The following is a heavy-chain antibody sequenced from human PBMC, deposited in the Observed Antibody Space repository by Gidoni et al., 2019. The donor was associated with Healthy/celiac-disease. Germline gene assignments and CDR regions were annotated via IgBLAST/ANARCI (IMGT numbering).Heavy chain of an antibody. D-gene: IGHD2-21*02. CDR2: ISWNSGSI. Sequence: GVRQAPGKGLEWVSGISWNSGSIGYADSVKGRFTISRDNAKNSLYLQMNSLRAEDTALYYCAKDVGGVVTATFDYWGQGTLVTVSS. J-gene: IGHJ4*02. CDR3: AKDVGGVVTATFDY. V-gene: IGHV3-9*01.